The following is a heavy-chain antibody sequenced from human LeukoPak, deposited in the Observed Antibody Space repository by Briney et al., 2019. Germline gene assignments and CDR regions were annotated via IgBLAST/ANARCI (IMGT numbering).Heavy chain of an antibody. D-gene: IGHD6-19*01. CDR3: AGYSSGWYYNY. Sequence: SVKVSCKAPGGTFSSYAISWVRQAPGQGLEWMGRIIPILGIANYAQKFQGRVTITADKSTSTAYMELSSLRSDDTAVYYCAGYSSGWYYNYWGQGTLVTVSS. J-gene: IGHJ4*02. CDR2: IIPILGIA. CDR1: GGTFSSYA. V-gene: IGHV1-69*04.